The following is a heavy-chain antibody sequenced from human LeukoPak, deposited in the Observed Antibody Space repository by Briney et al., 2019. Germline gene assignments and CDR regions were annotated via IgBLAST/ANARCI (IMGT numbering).Heavy chain of an antibody. J-gene: IGHJ4*02. CDR2: ISYDGSNK. D-gene: IGHD3-22*01. Sequence: GGSLRLSCAASGFTFTSYAMHWVRQAPGKGLEWVAVISYDGSNKYYADSVKGRFTISRDNSKNTLYLQMNSLRAEDTAVYYCASRYYYDSSGYYYWGQGTLVTVSS. V-gene: IGHV3-30*04. CDR3: ASRYYYDSSGYYY. CDR1: GFTFTSYA.